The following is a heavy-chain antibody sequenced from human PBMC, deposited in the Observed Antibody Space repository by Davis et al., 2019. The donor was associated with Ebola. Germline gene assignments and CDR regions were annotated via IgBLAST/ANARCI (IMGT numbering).Heavy chain of an antibody. J-gene: IGHJ4*02. Sequence: GGSLRLSCAASGFTFSSYAMTWVRQAPGKGLEWVSAISGSGGSTYYADSVKGRFTISRDNSKNTLYLQMNSLRAEDTAVYYSAKDGDYRPFDHWGQGTLVTVSS. CDR2: ISGSGGST. V-gene: IGHV3-23*01. CDR1: GFTFSSYA. D-gene: IGHD4-17*01. CDR3: AKDGDYRPFDH.